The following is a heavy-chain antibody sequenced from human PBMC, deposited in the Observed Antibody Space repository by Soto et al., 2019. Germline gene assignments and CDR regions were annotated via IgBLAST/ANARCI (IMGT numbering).Heavy chain of an antibody. V-gene: IGHV3-21*01. Sequence: EVQLVESGGGLVKPGGSLRLSCAASGFTFSSYSMNWVRQAPGKGLEWVSSISSSSSYIYYADSVKGRFTISRDNAKNSLYLQMNSLRAEDTAVYYCARGYHYYDSSGYDKWDAFDFWGHETMVTVSS. J-gene: IGHJ3*01. CDR3: ARGYHYYDSSGYDKWDAFDF. D-gene: IGHD3-22*01. CDR2: ISSSSSYI. CDR1: GFTFSSYS.